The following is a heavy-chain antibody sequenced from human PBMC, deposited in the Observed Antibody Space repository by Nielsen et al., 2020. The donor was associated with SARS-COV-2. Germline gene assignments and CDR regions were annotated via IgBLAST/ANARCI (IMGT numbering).Heavy chain of an antibody. D-gene: IGHD3-9*01. CDR2: ISAYNGNT. Sequence: WVRQAPGQGLEWMGWISAYNGNTNYAQKLQGRVTMTTDTSTSTAYMGLRSLRSDDTAVYYCARGGYYDILTGYYNGSYYYYGMDVWGQGTTVTVSS. J-gene: IGHJ6*02. V-gene: IGHV1-18*01. CDR3: ARGGYYDILTGYYNGSYYYYGMDV.